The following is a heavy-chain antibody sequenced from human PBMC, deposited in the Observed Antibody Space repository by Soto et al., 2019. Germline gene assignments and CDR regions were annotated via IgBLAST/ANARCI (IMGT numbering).Heavy chain of an antibody. Sequence: QVQLVQSGAEVKKPGSSVTVSCKASGGTFGNSAISWVRQAPGQGLEWMGGIIPIFPTPDYAQKFHGRVTITAQEATTTAYMELTRLRSEARAVDYCGRDKGRQLLGGNYLYGIDVWGQGTTVTVSS. J-gene: IGHJ6*02. CDR1: GGTFGNSA. V-gene: IGHV1-69*12. CDR3: GRDKGRQLLGGNYLYGIDV. D-gene: IGHD3-3*02. CDR2: IIPIFPTP.